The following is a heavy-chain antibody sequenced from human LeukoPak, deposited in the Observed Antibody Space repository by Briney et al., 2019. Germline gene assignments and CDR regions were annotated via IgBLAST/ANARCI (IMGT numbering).Heavy chain of an antibody. D-gene: IGHD2-2*01. CDR2: IYYSGST. CDR3: ATAKGSKWSSAEYFHH. CDR1: GGSISSSSNY. V-gene: IGHV4-39*07. J-gene: IGHJ1*01. Sequence: SETLSLTCTVSGGSISSSSNYWGWIRQPPGKGLEWIGSIYYSGSTYYNPSLESRVTISVDTSKNQFSLKLNSVTAADTAVYFCATAKGSKWSSAEYFHHWGQGTLVTVSS.